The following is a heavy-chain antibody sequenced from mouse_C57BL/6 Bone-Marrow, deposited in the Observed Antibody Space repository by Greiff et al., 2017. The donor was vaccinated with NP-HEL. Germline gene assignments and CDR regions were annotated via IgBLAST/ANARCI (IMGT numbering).Heavy chain of an antibody. V-gene: IGHV14-1*01. CDR3: TTRGYYYGSSYYAMDY. Sequence: EVKLQESGAELVRPGASVKLSCTASGFNIKDYYMHWVKQRPEQGLEWIGRIDPEDGDTEYAPKFQGKATMTADTSSNTAYLQLSSLTSDDTAVYYCTTRGYYYGSSYYAMDYWGQGTSVTVSS. CDR2: IDPEDGDT. D-gene: IGHD1-1*01. CDR1: GFNIKDYY. J-gene: IGHJ4*01.